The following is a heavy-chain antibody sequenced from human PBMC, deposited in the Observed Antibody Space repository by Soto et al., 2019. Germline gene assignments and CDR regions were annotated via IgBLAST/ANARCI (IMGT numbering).Heavy chain of an antibody. CDR1: GDTNTSYD. V-gene: IGHV1-8*01. J-gene: IGHJ6*02. Sequence: GTSVKLCCKASGDTNTSYDSNWVRQATGQGLEWMGWMNPNSGNTGYAQKFQGRVTMTRNTSISTAYMELSSLRSEDTAVYYCARGAREYQLPTCGMDVWGQGTTVTLSS. D-gene: IGHD2-2*01. CDR2: MNPNSGNT. CDR3: ARGAREYQLPTCGMDV.